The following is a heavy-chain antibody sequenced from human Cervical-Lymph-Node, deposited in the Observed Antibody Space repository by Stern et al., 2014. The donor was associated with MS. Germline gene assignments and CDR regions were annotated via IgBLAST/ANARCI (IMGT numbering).Heavy chain of an antibody. V-gene: IGHV1-8*01. Sequence: VQLVQSGAEMKKPGASVKISCKTSGIPFNTYAFTWVRQAPGQGLELMGWGTPNTSSTVYAQKFQGRVTMTRDTSLRTVYLELSSLTFDDTAVYYCATPSLPFYWGQGALITVSS. CDR2: GTPNTSST. CDR3: ATPSLPFY. J-gene: IGHJ4*02. CDR1: GIPFNTYA.